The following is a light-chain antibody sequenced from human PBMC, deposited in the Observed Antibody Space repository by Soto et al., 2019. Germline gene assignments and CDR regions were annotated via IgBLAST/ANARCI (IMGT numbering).Light chain of an antibody. V-gene: IGKV1-6*01. J-gene: IGKJ1*01. CDR3: LQDYNYPWT. Sequence: AIQMTQSPSSLSTSVGDRVTITCRASQDIRNDLGWYQEKPGQAPKRLIYAASNLQSGVPSRFSGSGAGTDFTLTISSLQPEDFATYYCLQDYNYPWTFGQGTKVEI. CDR2: AAS. CDR1: QDIRND.